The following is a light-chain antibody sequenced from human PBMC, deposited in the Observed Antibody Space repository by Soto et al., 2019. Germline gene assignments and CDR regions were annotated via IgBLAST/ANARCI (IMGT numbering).Light chain of an antibody. Sequence: QSALTQPRSVSGSPGQSVTISCTGTSSDVGAYTYVSWYQQHPGKAPRLMIFDVSRQPSGVPDRFSGSKSGITASLTISGLQAEDEADYYCCSYAGGHSWVFGGGTKVTVL. CDR1: SSDVGAYTY. J-gene: IGLJ3*02. CDR3: CSYAGGHSWV. V-gene: IGLV2-11*01. CDR2: DVS.